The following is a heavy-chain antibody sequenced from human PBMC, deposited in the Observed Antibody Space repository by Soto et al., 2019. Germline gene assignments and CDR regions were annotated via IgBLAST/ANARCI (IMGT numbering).Heavy chain of an antibody. Sequence: QVQLQQWGAGPLRPLETLSLTCGVSGGSFSGYYWAWIRQSPGKGLEWIGEINDGGSINYNPSRKSRVRMSVDTSKNHYSLTLRSVTAADTAVYYCARESHDILTGPPWVWYFDLWGRGTLVTVSS. CDR3: ARESHDILTGPPWVWYFDL. J-gene: IGHJ2*01. D-gene: IGHD3-9*01. CDR1: GGSFSGYY. CDR2: INDGGSI. V-gene: IGHV4-34*01.